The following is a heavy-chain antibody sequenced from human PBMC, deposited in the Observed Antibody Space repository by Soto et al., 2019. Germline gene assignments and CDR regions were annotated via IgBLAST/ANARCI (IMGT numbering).Heavy chain of an antibody. CDR3: ARDLGATPYYYYYYMDV. CDR1: GGSISSYY. J-gene: IGHJ6*03. CDR2: IYYSGST. D-gene: IGHD1-26*01. V-gene: IGHV4-59*01. Sequence: SETLSLTCTVSGGSISSYYWSWIRQPPGKGLEWIGYIYYSGSTNYNPSLQSRVTISVDTSKNQFSLKLSSVTAADTAVYYCARDLGATPYYYYYYMDVWGKGTTVTVSS.